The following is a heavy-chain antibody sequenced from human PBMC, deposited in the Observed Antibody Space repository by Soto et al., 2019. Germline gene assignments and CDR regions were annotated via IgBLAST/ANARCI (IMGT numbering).Heavy chain of an antibody. CDR2: IYYSGST. D-gene: IGHD3-10*01. Sequence: QVQLQESGPGLVKPSQTLSLTCTVSGGSISSGDYYWSWIRKPPGKGLEWIGYIYYSGSTYYNPSLKSRVNISVDTSKNHFSLKLSSVTASDTAVYYCAREGDYGIGFLDYWGQGTLVTVSS. CDR1: GGSISSGDYY. V-gene: IGHV4-30-4*01. CDR3: AREGDYGIGFLDY. J-gene: IGHJ4*02.